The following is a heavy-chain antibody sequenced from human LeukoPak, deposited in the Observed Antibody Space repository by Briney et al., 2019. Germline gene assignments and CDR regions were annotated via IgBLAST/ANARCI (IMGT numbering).Heavy chain of an antibody. V-gene: IGHV1-18*01. Sequence: ASVKVSCKASDTFTSYGISWVRQAPGQGLEWMGWISAYNGNTNYAQKLQGRVTMTTDTSTSTAYMELRSLRSDDTAVYYCARVYCSSTSCNRYYYYYYYMDVWGKGITVTVSS. CDR2: ISAYNGNT. D-gene: IGHD2-2*01. J-gene: IGHJ6*03. CDR3: ARVYCSSTSCNRYYYYYYYMDV. CDR1: DTFTSYG.